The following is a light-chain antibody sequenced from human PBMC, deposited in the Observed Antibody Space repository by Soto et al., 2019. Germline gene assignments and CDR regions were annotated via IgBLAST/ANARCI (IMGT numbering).Light chain of an antibody. CDR1: SSDVGAYNF. CDR2: DVA. J-gene: IGLJ1*01. Sequence: QSALTQPASVSGSPGQSITISCTGTSSDVGAYNFVSWYQHYPDKAPKVVIYDVANRPSGVSYRFSASKSGNTASLPISGLQAEDEADYYCMSFTSSNTDVFGTGTKLTVL. CDR3: MSFTSSNTDV. V-gene: IGLV2-14*03.